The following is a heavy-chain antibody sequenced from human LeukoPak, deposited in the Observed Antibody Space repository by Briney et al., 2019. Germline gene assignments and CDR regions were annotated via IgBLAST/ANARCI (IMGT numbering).Heavy chain of an antibody. CDR2: INPSGGST. Sequence: ASVKVSCKASGYTFTSYYMHWVRQAPGPGLEWMGIINPSGGSTSYAQKFQGRVTMTRDTSTSTVYMELSSLRSEDTAVYYCARGAIYCGGDCYLTRYFDYWGQGTLVTVSS. D-gene: IGHD2-21*02. CDR3: ARGAIYCGGDCYLTRYFDY. V-gene: IGHV1-46*01. J-gene: IGHJ4*02. CDR1: GYTFTSYY.